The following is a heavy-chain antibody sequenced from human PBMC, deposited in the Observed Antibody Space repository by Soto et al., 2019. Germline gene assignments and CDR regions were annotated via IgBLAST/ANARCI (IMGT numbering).Heavy chain of an antibody. Sequence: ASVKVSCKASGGTFSSYAISWVRQAPGQGLEWMGGIIPIFGTANYAQKFQGRVTITADESTSTAYMELSSLRSEDTAVYYCASAVDTDKVDYYYGMDVWGQGTTVTVYS. D-gene: IGHD5-12*01. V-gene: IGHV1-69*13. J-gene: IGHJ6*02. CDR3: ASAVDTDKVDYYYGMDV. CDR2: IIPIFGTA. CDR1: GGTFSSYA.